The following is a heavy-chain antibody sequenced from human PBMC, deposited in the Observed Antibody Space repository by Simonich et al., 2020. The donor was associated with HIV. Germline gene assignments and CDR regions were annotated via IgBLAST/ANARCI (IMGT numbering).Heavy chain of an antibody. J-gene: IGHJ4*02. CDR2: INPNSGGT. CDR1: GYTFTNYF. Sequence: QVQLVHSGAEVKKPGASVKVSCEASGYTFTNYFMHWVRQAPGQGLEWMGRINPNSGGTNYAQKFQGRVTMTRDTSISTAYMELSRLRSDDTAVYYCASGQYSSTIYYFDYWGQGTLVTVSS. D-gene: IGHD6-13*01. CDR3: ASGQYSSTIYYFDY. V-gene: IGHV1-2*06.